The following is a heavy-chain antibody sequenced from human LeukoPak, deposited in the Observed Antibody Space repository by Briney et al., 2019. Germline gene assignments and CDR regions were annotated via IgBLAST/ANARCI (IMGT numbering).Heavy chain of an antibody. V-gene: IGHV3-21*04. D-gene: IGHD5-24*01. CDR1: SFTGSNNS. J-gene: IGHJ4*02. Sequence: GGSLRLSGAAYSFTGSNNSMNRLRQAPGKGLEWVSSISSSSAYIYYADSVKGRFTISRDNSTDTLYLQLDSLRAEDTAMYSAVRYPSMAGMGRGYFDYGGQGILVTVSS. CDR2: ISSSSAYI. CDR3: VRYPSMAGMGRGYFDY.